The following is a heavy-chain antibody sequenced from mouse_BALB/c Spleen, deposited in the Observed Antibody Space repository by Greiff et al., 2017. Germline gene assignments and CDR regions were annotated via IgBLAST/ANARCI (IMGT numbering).Heavy chain of an antibody. CDR1: GYSFTDYI. CDR2: INPYYGST. Sequence: VQLQQTGPELVKPGASVKISCKASGYSFTDYIMLWVKQSHGKSLEWIGNINPYYGSTSYNLKFKGKATLTVDKSSSTAYMQLNSLTSEDSAVYYCARVEYGNRDYFDYWGQGTTLTVSS. D-gene: IGHD2-10*02. J-gene: IGHJ2*01. CDR3: ARVEYGNRDYFDY. V-gene: IGHV1-39*01.